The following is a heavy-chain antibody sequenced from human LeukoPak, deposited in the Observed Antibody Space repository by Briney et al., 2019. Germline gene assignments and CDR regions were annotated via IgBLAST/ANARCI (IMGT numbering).Heavy chain of an antibody. J-gene: IGHJ4*02. V-gene: IGHV6-1*01. CDR3: AGYSSSPRVFDY. Sequence: SQTLSLTCAISGDSVSSNSASWDWIRQSPSRGPEWLGRTYYRSKWYNDYAVSVKSRITINPDTSKNQFSLQLNSVTPEDTAVYYCAGYSSSPRVFDYWGQGTLVPVSS. CDR2: TYYRSKWYN. CDR1: GDSVSSNSAS. D-gene: IGHD6-6*01.